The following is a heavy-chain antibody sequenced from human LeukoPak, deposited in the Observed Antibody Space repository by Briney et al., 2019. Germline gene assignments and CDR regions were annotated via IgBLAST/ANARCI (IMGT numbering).Heavy chain of an antibody. Sequence: PSETLSLTCTVSGGSISSYYWSWIRQPPGEGLEWIGYIYYSGSTNYNPSLKSRVTISVDTSKNQFSLKLSSVTAADTAVYYCARRDRSGWWAFDYWGQGTLVTVSS. D-gene: IGHD6-19*01. CDR3: ARRDRSGWWAFDY. J-gene: IGHJ4*02. CDR2: IYYSGST. CDR1: GGSISSYY. V-gene: IGHV4-59*08.